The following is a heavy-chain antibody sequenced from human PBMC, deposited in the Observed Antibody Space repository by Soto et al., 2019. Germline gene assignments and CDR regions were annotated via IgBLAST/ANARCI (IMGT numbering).Heavy chain of an antibody. CDR3: AKTANGWFSAFDI. V-gene: IGHV3-23*01. D-gene: IGHD6-19*01. J-gene: IGHJ3*02. Sequence: EVQLLESGGGLVQPGGSLRLSCAASGFTVSSYAMSWVRQAPGKGLEWVSAISGSGGTTYYADSVKGRFTFSRDNSKNTLYLPMNSLRAEDTAVYYCAKTANGWFSAFDIWGQGTMVTFSS. CDR2: ISGSGGTT. CDR1: GFTVSSYA.